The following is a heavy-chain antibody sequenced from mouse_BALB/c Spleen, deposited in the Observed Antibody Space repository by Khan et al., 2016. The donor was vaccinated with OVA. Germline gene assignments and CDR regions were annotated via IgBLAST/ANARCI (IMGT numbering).Heavy chain of an antibody. CDR3: SSELGRYDAMDY. D-gene: IGHD4-1*01. CDR2: ISNSGST. J-gene: IGHJ4*01. V-gene: IGHV3-2*02. CDR1: GYSITRDYA. Sequence: EVQLQESGPGLVKPSQSLSLTCTVTGYSITRDYAWNWIRQFPGNKLEWMGYISNSGSTTYNPSLKSRISITRDTSKNRFFLQLNSVTTEDTATYYCSSELGRYDAMDYWGQGTSVTVSS.